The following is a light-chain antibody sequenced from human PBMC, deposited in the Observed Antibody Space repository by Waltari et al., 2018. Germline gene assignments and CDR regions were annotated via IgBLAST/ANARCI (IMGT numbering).Light chain of an antibody. CDR2: DVS. V-gene: IGLV2-14*03. CDR1: SSDVGGYNY. J-gene: IGLJ2*01. CDR3: SSYTSSSTPSHVV. Sequence: QSALTQPASVSGSPGQSITISCTGTSSDVGGYNYVSWYQQHPGKAPKLMIYDVSNRPSGVSNLFSGSKSGNTASLTISGLQAEDEADYYCSSYTSSSTPSHVVFGGGTKLTVL.